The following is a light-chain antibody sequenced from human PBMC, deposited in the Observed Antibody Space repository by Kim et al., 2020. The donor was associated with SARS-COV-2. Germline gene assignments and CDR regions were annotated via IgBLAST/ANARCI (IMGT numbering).Light chain of an antibody. CDR2: NTN. V-gene: IGLV8-61*01. CDR3: VLYMGGGISV. CDR1: SGSVSASLY. Sequence: GGTVTLSCGLSSGSVSASLYPSWYQQSPGQAPRTLIYNTNTRSSGVPDRFSGSILENKAALTITGAQADDESDYYCVLYMGGGISVFGGGTKLTV. J-gene: IGLJ3*02.